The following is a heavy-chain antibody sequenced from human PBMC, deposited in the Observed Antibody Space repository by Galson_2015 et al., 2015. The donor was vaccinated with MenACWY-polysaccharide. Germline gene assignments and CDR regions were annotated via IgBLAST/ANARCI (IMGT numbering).Heavy chain of an antibody. D-gene: IGHD6-13*01. V-gene: IGHV4-4*07. Sequence: ETLSLTCSISGGSISGYYWSWIRQPAGEGLEWIGRVYAGVSTTYNPSLTSRVTLSIDTSKNQFSLKLTSLTAADTAVYFCARVTTGIAASAVYWGQGTLVTVSS. CDR2: VYAGVST. J-gene: IGHJ4*02. CDR1: GGSISGYY. CDR3: ARVTTGIAASAVY.